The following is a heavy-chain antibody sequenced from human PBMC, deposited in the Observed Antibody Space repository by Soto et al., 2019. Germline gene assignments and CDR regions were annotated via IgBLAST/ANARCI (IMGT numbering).Heavy chain of an antibody. CDR2: IYYSGST. V-gene: IGHV4-30-4*01. Sequence: PSETLSLTCTVSGGSISSGDYYWSWIRQPPGKGLEWIGYIYYSGSTYYNPSLKSRVTISVDTSKNQFSLKLSSVTAADTAVYYCARERYYDFWSGYPYGMDVWGQGTTVTV. CDR3: ARERYYDFWSGYPYGMDV. D-gene: IGHD3-3*01. CDR1: GGSISSGDYY. J-gene: IGHJ6*02.